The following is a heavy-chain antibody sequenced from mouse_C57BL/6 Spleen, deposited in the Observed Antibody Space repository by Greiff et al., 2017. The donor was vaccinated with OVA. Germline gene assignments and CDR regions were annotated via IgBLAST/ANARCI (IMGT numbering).Heavy chain of an antibody. Sequence: VQLQQPGAELVKPGASVKMSCKASGYTFTSYWITWVKQRPGQGLEWIGDIYPGSGSTNYNEKFKSKATLTVDTSSSTAYMQLSSLTSEDSAVYYCARGGYYDYDGVDYWGQGTTLTVSS. J-gene: IGHJ2*01. CDR2: IYPGSGST. V-gene: IGHV1-55*01. CDR3: ARGGYYDYDGVDY. D-gene: IGHD2-4*01. CDR1: GYTFTSYW.